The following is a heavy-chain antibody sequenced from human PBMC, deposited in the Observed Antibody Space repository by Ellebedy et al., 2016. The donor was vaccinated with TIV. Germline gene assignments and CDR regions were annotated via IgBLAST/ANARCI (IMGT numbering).Heavy chain of an antibody. D-gene: IGHD3-10*01. CDR1: GFTFTDYF. J-gene: IGHJ6*02. V-gene: IGHV1-2*02. CDR2: INPNSVGT. Sequence: ASVKVSCKASGFTFTDYFMYWVRQAPGQGLQCMTWINPNSVGTNFSQKFQGSITLTRDTSLSTAYMELSSLRSEDTAVYYCARLNGKFGELLGYYFYGMDVWGQGTTVTVSS. CDR3: ARLNGKFGELLGYYFYGMDV.